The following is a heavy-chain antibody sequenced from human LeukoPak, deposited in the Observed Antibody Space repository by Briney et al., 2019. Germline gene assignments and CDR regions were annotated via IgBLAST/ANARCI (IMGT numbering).Heavy chain of an antibody. D-gene: IGHD2-21*01. Sequence: SETLSLTCTVSGGSISSSSAYWGWIRQPPGKELEWIAFIFYSGSAHYNPSLTSRVSISVDTSKNQFSLSLTSVTAADTAVYYCARHSVASPHYFDYWGQGTPVTVSS. V-gene: IGHV4-61*05. CDR3: ARHSVASPHYFDY. CDR1: GGSISSSSAY. CDR2: IFYSGSA. J-gene: IGHJ4*02.